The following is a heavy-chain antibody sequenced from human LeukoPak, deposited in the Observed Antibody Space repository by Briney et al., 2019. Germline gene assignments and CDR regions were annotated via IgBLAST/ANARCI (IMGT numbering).Heavy chain of an antibody. CDR2: INSDGSST. Sequence: GGSLRLSCAASAFAFSTFWMHWVRQAPGKGLVWVSGINSDGSSTTYADSVKGRFTISRDNAKNTLYLQMNNLRAEDTAVYYCARGRYYGMDVWGQGTTVTVSS. J-gene: IGHJ6*02. CDR3: ARGRYYGMDV. V-gene: IGHV3-74*03. CDR1: AFAFSTFW.